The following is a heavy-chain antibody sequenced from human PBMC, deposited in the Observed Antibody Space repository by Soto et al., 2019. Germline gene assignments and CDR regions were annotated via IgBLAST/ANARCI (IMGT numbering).Heavy chain of an antibody. CDR1: GGTFGNFA. CDR3: ATDAFHYYNSGTSYFDY. V-gene: IGHV1-69*12. D-gene: IGHD3-10*01. J-gene: IGHJ4*02. Sequence: QVQLVQSGAEVKEPGSSVKVSCKASGGTFGNFAISWVRHAPGQGLEWMGGIIPIFGTTDYAQKFQGRVTITADESTTTAYMELSGLRSEDTAMYYCATDAFHYYNSGTSYFDYWGQGTLVTVSS. CDR2: IIPIFGTT.